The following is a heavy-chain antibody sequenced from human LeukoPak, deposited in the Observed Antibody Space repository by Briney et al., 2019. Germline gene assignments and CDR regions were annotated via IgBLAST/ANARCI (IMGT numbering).Heavy chain of an antibody. J-gene: IGHJ4*02. Sequence: ASVKVSCKASGYTFTSYAMHWVRQAPGQRLEWMGWINTGNGNTQYSQKFQGRVTFTWDTSANTAYMELSSLRSEDTAVYYCASVDYGDYWGQGTLVTVSS. CDR2: INTGNGNT. D-gene: IGHD4-17*01. CDR1: GYTFTSYA. V-gene: IGHV1-3*04. CDR3: ASVDYGDY.